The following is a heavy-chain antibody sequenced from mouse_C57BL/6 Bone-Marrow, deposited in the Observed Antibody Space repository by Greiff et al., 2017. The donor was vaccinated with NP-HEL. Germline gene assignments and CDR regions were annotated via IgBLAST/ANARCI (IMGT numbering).Heavy chain of an antibody. CDR1: GYAFSSSW. CDR2: IYPGDGDT. V-gene: IGHV1-82*01. CDR3: AREDYYGRGAWFAY. D-gene: IGHD1-1*01. Sequence: VQLQQSGPELVKPGASVKISCKASGYAFSSSWMNWVKQRPGKGLEWIGRIYPGDGDTNYNGKFKGKATLTAAKSSSTAYMQLSSLTSEDSAVYFCAREDYYGRGAWFAYWGQGTRVTVSA. J-gene: IGHJ3*01.